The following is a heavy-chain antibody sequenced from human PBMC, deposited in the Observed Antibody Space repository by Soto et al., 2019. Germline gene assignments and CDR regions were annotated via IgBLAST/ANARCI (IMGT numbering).Heavy chain of an antibody. CDR3: ARVSGEYYYDSSGYYDDAFDI. CDR1: GGTFSSYA. J-gene: IGHJ3*02. Sequence: QVQLVQSGAEVKKPGSSVKVSCKASGGTFSSYAISWVRQAPGQGLEWMGGIIPIFGTANYAQKFQGRVTTTADKSTSTAYMELSSLRSEDTAVYYCARVSGEYYYDSSGYYDDAFDIWGQGTMVTVSS. D-gene: IGHD3-22*01. CDR2: IIPIFGTA. V-gene: IGHV1-69*06.